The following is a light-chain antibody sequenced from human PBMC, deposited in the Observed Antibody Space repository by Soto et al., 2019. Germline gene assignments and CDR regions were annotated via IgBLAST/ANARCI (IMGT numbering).Light chain of an antibody. CDR2: DVR. V-gene: IGLV2-14*01. CDR3: SSYTSSSTRV. Sequence: QSALTQPASVSASPGQSSTISCTGTSSDVGGSNYVSWYQQHPGKAPKLMIYDVRNRPSGVSNRFSGSKSGNTASLTISGLQAEDEADYYCSSYTSSSTRVFGGGTKLTVL. J-gene: IGLJ3*02. CDR1: SSDVGGSNY.